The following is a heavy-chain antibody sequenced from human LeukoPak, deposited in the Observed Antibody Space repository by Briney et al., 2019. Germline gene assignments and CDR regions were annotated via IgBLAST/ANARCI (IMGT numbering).Heavy chain of an antibody. J-gene: IGHJ6*04. D-gene: IGHD1-1*01. Sequence: AGGSLRLSCAASGFTFSSYAMSWVRQAPGKGLEWVSAISGSGGSTYYADSVKGRFTISRDNSKNTLYLQMNSLRAEDTAVYYCARAQLEGPVGVLYYGMDVWGKGTTVTVSS. V-gene: IGHV3-23*01. CDR1: GFTFSSYA. CDR3: ARAQLEGPVGVLYYGMDV. CDR2: ISGSGGST.